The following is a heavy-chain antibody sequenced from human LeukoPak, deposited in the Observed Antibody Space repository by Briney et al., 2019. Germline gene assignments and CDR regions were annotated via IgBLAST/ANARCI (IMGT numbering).Heavy chain of an antibody. CDR1: GGSFSDYF. J-gene: IGHJ4*02. D-gene: IGHD4-17*01. CDR2: INHGGGT. CDR3: ARGEDGTGDYRPTYFES. V-gene: IGHV4-34*01. Sequence: HSETLSLTCAVYGGSFSDYFWNWIRQPPGKGLEWIGEINHGGGTRYNPSLKSRATISVDTSKKQFSLNLTSVTAADTAVYYCARGEDGTGDYRPTYFESWGQGTLVTVSS.